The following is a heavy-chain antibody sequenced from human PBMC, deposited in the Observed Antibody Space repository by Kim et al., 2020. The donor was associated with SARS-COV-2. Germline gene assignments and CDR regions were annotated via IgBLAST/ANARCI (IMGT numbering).Heavy chain of an antibody. CDR2: IKEDGTEK. D-gene: IGHD1-1*01. Sequence: GGSLRLSCVVSGFSFTTHWMSWVRQVPGKGLEWVAKIKEDGTEKYYGYSVEGRFTISRDNAKNSLYLQMNSLSAEDTAVNYCARDRRYALDYWGQGTLVTVSS. V-gene: IGHV3-7*01. CDR3: ARDRRYALDY. J-gene: IGHJ4*02. CDR1: GFSFTTHW.